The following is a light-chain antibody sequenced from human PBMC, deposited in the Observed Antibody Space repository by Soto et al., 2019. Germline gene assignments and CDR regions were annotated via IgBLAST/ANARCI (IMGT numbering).Light chain of an antibody. CDR1: SSDVGGYNY. J-gene: IGLJ1*01. Sequence: QSALTQPRSVSGSPGQSVTISCTGTSSDVGGYNYVSWYQQHPGKAPKLMIYDVSKRPSGVPDRFSGSKSGNTVSLTISGLQAEYEADYYCCSYAGSYTFDVFGTGTKVTVL. CDR2: DVS. CDR3: CSYAGSYTFDV. V-gene: IGLV2-11*01.